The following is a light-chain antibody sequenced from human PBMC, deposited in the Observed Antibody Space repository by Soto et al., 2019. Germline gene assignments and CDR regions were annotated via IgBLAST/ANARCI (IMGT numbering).Light chain of an antibody. V-gene: IGKV1-5*03. J-gene: IGKJ1*01. Sequence: DIPMTQSPSTLSASAGDTVTITCRASQNITTWLAWYLQKPGKAPKLLIYKASTLETGAPSRFSGSGSGTEFTLTIRSLQPDEFATYYYQHYNSPWRFGQGTKVE. CDR2: KAS. CDR1: QNITTW. CDR3: QHYNSPWR.